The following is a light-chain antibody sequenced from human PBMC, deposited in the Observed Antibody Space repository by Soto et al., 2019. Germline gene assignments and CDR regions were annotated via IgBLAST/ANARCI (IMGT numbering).Light chain of an antibody. J-gene: IGKJ4*01. Sequence: EIVLTQSPGTLSLSPGERATLSCRASQSVSSSYLAWYQQKPGQAPRRLIDGASNRATGIPDRFSGSGSVSDFTLTISRLEPEDFAVYYCQQYGSSPLTLGGGTKVEIK. CDR2: GAS. CDR3: QQYGSSPLT. CDR1: QSVSSSY. V-gene: IGKV3-20*01.